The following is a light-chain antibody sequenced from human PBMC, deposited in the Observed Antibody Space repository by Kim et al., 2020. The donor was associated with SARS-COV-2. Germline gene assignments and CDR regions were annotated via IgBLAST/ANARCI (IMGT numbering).Light chain of an antibody. CDR3: QQYNDWLS. J-gene: IGKJ4*01. CDR1: QSVRSN. CDR2: EAS. V-gene: IGKV3-15*01. Sequence: SVSLGASATLSCRASQSVRSNIAWYQQKPGQAPRLLIYEASTRATGVPVRFRGSGSGTDFTLTISSLQSEDFAVYSCQQYNDWLSFAGGAKVDI.